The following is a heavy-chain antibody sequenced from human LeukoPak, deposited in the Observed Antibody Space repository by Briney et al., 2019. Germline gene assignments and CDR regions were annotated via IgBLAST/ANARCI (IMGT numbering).Heavy chain of an antibody. CDR2: IKSKSNGGTT. V-gene: IGHV3-15*05. CDR3: TTEGYTYGYHGIDI. D-gene: IGHD5-18*01. J-gene: IGHJ3*02. Sequence: GGSLRLSCAASGFTFSNAWMSWVRQAPGKVLEWVGRIKSKSNGGTTDYTAPVKGRITISRDDSKNMLYLQMNSLKTEDTAVYYCTTEGYTYGYHGIDIWGQGTMVTVSS. CDR1: GFTFSNAW.